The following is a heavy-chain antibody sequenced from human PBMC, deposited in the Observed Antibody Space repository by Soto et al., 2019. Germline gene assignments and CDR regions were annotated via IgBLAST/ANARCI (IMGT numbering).Heavy chain of an antibody. J-gene: IGHJ6*02. CDR1: GGTFSSYA. Sequence: QVQLVQSGAEVKKPGSSVKVSCKASGGTFSSYAINWVRQAPGQGLEWMGGIIPIVATADYAQKFQGRVTITADESTSTAYTELSSLTSEDTGGYYCAQCRWGVNDYSGMAVWGQATTVTVSS. V-gene: IGHV1-69*12. CDR2: IIPIVATA. D-gene: IGHD3-16*01. CDR3: AQCRWGVNDYSGMAV.